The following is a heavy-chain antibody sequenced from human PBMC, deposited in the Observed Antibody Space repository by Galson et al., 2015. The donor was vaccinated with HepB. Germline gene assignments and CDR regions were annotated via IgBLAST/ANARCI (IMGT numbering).Heavy chain of an antibody. CDR2: MNPNSGNT. CDR1: GYTFTSYD. D-gene: IGHD3-22*01. CDR3: AGGGVYYYDSSGYYY. V-gene: IGHV1-8*01. Sequence: VKVSCKASGYTFTSYDINWVRQATGQGLEWMGWMNPNSGNTGYAQKFQGRVTMTRNTSISTAYMELSSLRSEDTAVYYCAGGGVYYYDSSGYYYWGQGTLVTVSS. J-gene: IGHJ4*02.